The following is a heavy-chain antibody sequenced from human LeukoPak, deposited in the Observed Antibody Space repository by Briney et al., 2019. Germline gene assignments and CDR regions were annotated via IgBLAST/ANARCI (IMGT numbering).Heavy chain of an antibody. CDR3: ARSYYDILTGQIPGAFDI. CDR2: IYPSGTT. CDR1: GGSITSYY. J-gene: IGHJ3*02. Sequence: SETLSLTCTVSGGSITSYYWSWIRQPAGKGLEWIGRIYPSGTTNYNPSLKSRVTMSVDTSKNQFSLKLSSVTAADTAVYYCARSYYDILTGQIPGAFDIWGQGTMVTVSS. V-gene: IGHV4-4*07. D-gene: IGHD3-9*01.